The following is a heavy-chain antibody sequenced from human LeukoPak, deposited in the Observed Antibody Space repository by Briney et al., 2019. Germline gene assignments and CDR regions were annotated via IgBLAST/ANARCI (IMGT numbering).Heavy chain of an antibody. V-gene: IGHV1-2*02. CDR3: ASRSSFHYYYGMDV. Sequence: ASVKVSCKASGYTFTGYYMHWVRQAPGQGLEWMGWINPNSGGTNYAQKFQGRVTMTRDTSISTAYMELSRLRSDDTAVYYCASRSSFHYYYGMDVWGQGTTVTVSS. CDR1: GYTFTGYY. CDR2: INPNSGGT. J-gene: IGHJ6*02. D-gene: IGHD6-6*01.